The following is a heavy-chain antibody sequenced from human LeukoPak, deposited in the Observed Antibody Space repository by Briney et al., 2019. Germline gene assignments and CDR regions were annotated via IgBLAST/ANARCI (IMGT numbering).Heavy chain of an antibody. J-gene: IGHJ5*02. D-gene: IGHD6-13*01. CDR1: GYTFKSYN. CDR2: ISACNGNT. CDR3: ARDPRIAAAGTSSWFDP. V-gene: IGHV1-18*01. Sequence: ASVTVSCKASGYTFKSYNLNWVRQAPGQGLEWMGWISACNGNTNYAQKLQGRVTMTTDTSTSTAYMELRSLRSDDTAVYYCARDPRIAAAGTSSWFDPWGQGTLVTVSS.